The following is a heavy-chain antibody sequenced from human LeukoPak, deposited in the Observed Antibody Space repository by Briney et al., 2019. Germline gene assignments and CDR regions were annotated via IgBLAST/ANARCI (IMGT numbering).Heavy chain of an antibody. CDR3: ARPPRGFWSGYYDY. V-gene: IGHV4-59*01. Sequence: SSETLSLTCTVSGGSISTYYWSWIRQPPGKGLEWIGYIYYSGSTNYNPSLKSRVTISVDTSKNQFSLKLSSVTAADTAVYYCARPPRGFWSGYYDYWGQGTLVTVSS. CDR2: IYYSGST. D-gene: IGHD3-3*01. J-gene: IGHJ4*02. CDR1: GGSISTYY.